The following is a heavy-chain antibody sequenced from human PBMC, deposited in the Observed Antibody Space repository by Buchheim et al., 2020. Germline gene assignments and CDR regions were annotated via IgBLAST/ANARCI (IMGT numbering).Heavy chain of an antibody. V-gene: IGHV3-7*01. D-gene: IGHD2-2*01. CDR2: IKQDGREE. CDR3: AGGGFTSSVY. CDR1: GFTFSDYW. J-gene: IGHJ4*02. Sequence: EVQLVESGGGSVQPGGSLRLSCAASGFTFSDYWMSWVRQAPGKGLEWVANIKQDGREEYYVDSVKGRFTISRDNAENSLYLQMNSLRAEDTAVYYCAGGGFTSSVYWGQGTL.